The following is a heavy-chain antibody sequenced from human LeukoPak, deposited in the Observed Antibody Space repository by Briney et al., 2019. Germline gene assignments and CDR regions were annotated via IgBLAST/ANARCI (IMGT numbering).Heavy chain of an antibody. CDR3: ARAAGYDFINY. CDR2: INWNGGCK. CDR1: GLTLDDYG. V-gene: IGHV3-20*04. Sequence: GECLRLSCAASGLTLDDYGMSWVRQAPGKGLEWVSGINWNGGCKSYAYTVKGRFTISRDNAKNALYLQMNSLRAEGTALCYCARAAGYDFINYGGQGTLVTVSS. J-gene: IGHJ4*02. D-gene: IGHD3-3*01.